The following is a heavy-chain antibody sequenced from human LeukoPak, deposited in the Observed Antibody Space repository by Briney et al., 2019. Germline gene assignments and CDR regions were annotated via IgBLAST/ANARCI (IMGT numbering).Heavy chain of an antibody. CDR2: IYYSGST. Sequence: PSQALSLTCTVSGGSISSGDYYWSWIRQPPGKGLEWIGYIYYSGSTYYNPSLKSRVTISVDTSKNQFSLKLSSVTAADTAVYYCARDSPYYYGSGSYFHYWGQGTLVTVSS. CDR1: GGSISSGDYY. J-gene: IGHJ4*02. CDR3: ARDSPYYYGSGSYFHY. V-gene: IGHV4-30-4*01. D-gene: IGHD3-10*01.